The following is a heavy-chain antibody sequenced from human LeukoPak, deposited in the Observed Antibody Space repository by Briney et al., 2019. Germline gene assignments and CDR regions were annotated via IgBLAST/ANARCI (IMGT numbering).Heavy chain of an antibody. J-gene: IGHJ4*02. CDR2: IYRDGST. CDR1: GFTVSTNY. Sequence: PGGSLRLSCAASGFTVSTNYMTWVCQAPGKGLEWVSVIYRDGSTYYADSVKGRFTISRDNSKNTLYLQMNSLRAEDTAVYYCAKTGGPWDWGQGALVTVSS. V-gene: IGHV3-53*01. D-gene: IGHD7-27*01. CDR3: AKTGGPWD.